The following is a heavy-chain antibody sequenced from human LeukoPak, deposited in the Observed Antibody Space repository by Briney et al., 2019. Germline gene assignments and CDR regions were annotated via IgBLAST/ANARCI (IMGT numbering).Heavy chain of an antibody. J-gene: IGHJ5*02. V-gene: IGHV1-69*13. CDR1: GGTFSSYA. CDR3: ARDFCTGAGCYHALGS. CDR2: IIPIFGTA. Sequence: ASVKVSCKASGGTFSSYAISWVRQAPGQGLEWMGGIIPIFGTANYAQKFQGRVTITADESTSTAYMELRSLISDDTALYYCARDFCTGAGCYHALGSWGQGALVTVSS. D-gene: IGHD2-15*01.